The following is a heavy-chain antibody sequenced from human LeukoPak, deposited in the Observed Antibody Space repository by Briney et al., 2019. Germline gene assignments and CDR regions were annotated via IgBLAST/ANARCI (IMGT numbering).Heavy chain of an antibody. CDR2: INPNSGGT. CDR1: GYTFTGYY. CDR3: ARDISESGSLDY. D-gene: IGHD1-26*01. V-gene: IGHV1-2*02. Sequence: ASVKVSCKASGYTFTGYYMHWVRQAPGQGLEWMGWINPNSGGTNYAQKLQGRVTMTTDTSTSTAYMELRSLRSDDTAVYYCARDISESGSLDYWGQGTLVTVSS. J-gene: IGHJ4*02.